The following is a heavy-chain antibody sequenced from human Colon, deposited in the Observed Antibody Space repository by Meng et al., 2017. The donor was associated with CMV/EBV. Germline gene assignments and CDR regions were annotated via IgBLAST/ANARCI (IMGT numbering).Heavy chain of an antibody. Sequence: GSLRLSCAVYGGSFSGYYWSGIRQPPGKGLEWIGEINHSGSTNYNPSLKSRVTISVDTSKNQFSLKLSSVTAADTAVYYCARVVAARPVSSYYYGMDVWGQGTTVTVSS. CDR3: ARVVAARPVSSYYYGMDV. D-gene: IGHD6-6*01. J-gene: IGHJ6*02. CDR2: INHSGST. CDR1: GGSFSGYY. V-gene: IGHV4-34*01.